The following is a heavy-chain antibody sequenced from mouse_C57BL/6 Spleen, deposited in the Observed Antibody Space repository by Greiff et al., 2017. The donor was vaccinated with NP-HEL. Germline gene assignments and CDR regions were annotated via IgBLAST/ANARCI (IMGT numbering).Heavy chain of an antibody. D-gene: IGHD2-3*01. CDR1: GYSITSDY. V-gene: IGHV3-8*01. CDR2: ISYSGST. J-gene: IGHJ4*01. CDR3: ARFSYDGYPLYAMDY. Sequence: DVQLQESGPGLAKPSQTLSLPCSVTGYSITSDYWNWIRKFPGNKLEYMGYISYSGSTYYNPSLKSRISITRDTSKNQYYLQLNSVTTEDTATYYCARFSYDGYPLYAMDYWGQGTSVTVSS.